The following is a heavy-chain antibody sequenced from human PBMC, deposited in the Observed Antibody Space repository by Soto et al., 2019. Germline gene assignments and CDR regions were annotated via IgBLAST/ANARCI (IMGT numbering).Heavy chain of an antibody. V-gene: IGHV4-31*03. Sequence: QVQLQESGPGLVKPSQTLSLTCTVSGGSISSGGYYWSWIRQHPGKGLEWIGYIYYSGSTYYNPSPKRRVTISVDTSKNQLSLKLSSVTAADTAVYYCARQDSGYYFLFDYWGQGTLVTVSS. CDR3: ARQDSGYYFLFDY. D-gene: IGHD3-22*01. CDR2: IYYSGST. J-gene: IGHJ4*02. CDR1: GGSISSGGYY.